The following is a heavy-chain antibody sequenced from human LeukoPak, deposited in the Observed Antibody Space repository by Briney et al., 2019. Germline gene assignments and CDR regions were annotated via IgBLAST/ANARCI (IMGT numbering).Heavy chain of an antibody. V-gene: IGHV4-61*02. CDR2: IYTSGST. Sequence: SETLSLTCTVSGGSISSGSYYWSWTRQPAGKGLEWIGRIYTSGSTNYNPSLKSRVTISVDTSKNQFSLKLSSVTAADTAVYYCARCWEPGSYYYYGMDVWGQGTTVTVSS. CDR3: ARCWEPGSYYYYGMDV. J-gene: IGHJ6*02. CDR1: GGSISSGSYY. D-gene: IGHD3-10*01.